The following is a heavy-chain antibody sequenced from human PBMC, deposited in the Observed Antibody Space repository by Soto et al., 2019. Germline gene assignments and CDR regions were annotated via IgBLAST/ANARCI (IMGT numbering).Heavy chain of an antibody. V-gene: IGHV3-23*01. J-gene: IGHJ6*03. Sequence: ASGSTFNNYAMSWVRQAPGKGLQWVSTISANGGSTYYADSVKGRFTISRDNSKNTLYLQMNSLRAGDTAVYYCAKDRGYDYYYFYYMDVWGKGTTVTVSS. CDR2: ISANGGST. CDR3: AKDRGYDYYYFYYMDV. CDR1: GSTFNNYA. D-gene: IGHD5-12*01.